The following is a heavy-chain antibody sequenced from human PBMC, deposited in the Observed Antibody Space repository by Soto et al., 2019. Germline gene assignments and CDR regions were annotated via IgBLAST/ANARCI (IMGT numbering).Heavy chain of an antibody. CDR3: AKTTGSSWYPVDC. D-gene: IGHD6-13*01. J-gene: IGHJ4*02. CDR1: GFTFRNYA. Sequence: EVQLLESGGGLVQPGGSLRLSCEASGFTFRNYAMSWVRQAPGKGPAWVSSISGSGGTTYYAGSAKGRFTISRDNSKNTLYLQMNSLRADDTAIFYCAKTTGSSWYPVDCWGQGTLVTVSS. V-gene: IGHV3-23*01. CDR2: ISGSGGTT.